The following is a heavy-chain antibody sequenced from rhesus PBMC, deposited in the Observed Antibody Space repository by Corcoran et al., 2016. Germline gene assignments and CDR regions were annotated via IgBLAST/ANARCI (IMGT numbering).Heavy chain of an antibody. CDR1: GYSISSGYG. D-gene: IGHD4-17*01. CDR2: IGGSDGAT. J-gene: IGHJ5-1*01. CDR3: VRHPEHANFEYRFPV. Sequence: QGQLQESGPGLVKPSETLSRLCSVYGYSISSGYGWSWILQPPGRGLEWIDYIGGSDGATNNNPSLKSRVTISKDTTKNQFSLKLTSVVAADTAVDYCVRHPEHANFEYRFPVWGAGVLVTVSS. V-gene: IGHV4-127*01.